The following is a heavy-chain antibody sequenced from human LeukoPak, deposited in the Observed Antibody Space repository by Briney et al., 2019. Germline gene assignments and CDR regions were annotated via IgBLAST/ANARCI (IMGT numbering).Heavy chain of an antibody. CDR2: ISSSGSTI. Sequence: GGSLRLSCAASGFTFSDYYMSWIRQAPGKGLEWVPYISSSGSTIYYADSVKGRFTISRDNAKNSLYLQMNSLRAEDTAVYYCARVSYSNYFDYWGQGTLVTVSS. D-gene: IGHD4-11*01. J-gene: IGHJ4*02. CDR3: ARVSYSNYFDY. V-gene: IGHV3-11*01. CDR1: GFTFSDYY.